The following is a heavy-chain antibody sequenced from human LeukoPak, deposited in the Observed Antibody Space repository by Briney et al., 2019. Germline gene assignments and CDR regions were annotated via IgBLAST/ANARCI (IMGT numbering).Heavy chain of an antibody. CDR2: IYTSGST. Sequence: PSETLSLTCTVSGGSISSGSYYWSWIRQPAGKGLEWIGRIYTSGSTNYNPSLKSRVTISVDTSKNQFSLKLSSVTAADTVVYYCARGLIVVTAYYYWYFDLWGRGNLVTVSS. CDR1: GGSISSGSYY. CDR3: ARGLIVVTAYYYWYFDL. J-gene: IGHJ2*01. V-gene: IGHV4-61*02. D-gene: IGHD2-21*02.